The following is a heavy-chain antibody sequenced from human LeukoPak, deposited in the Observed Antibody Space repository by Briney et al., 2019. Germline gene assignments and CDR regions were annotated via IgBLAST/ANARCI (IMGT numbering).Heavy chain of an antibody. CDR2: ISAYNGNT. D-gene: IGHD4-17*01. V-gene: IGHV1-18*01. J-gene: IGHJ4*02. CDR3: ARATTATWDY. Sequence: ASVKASRKASGYTFTSYGISWVRQAPGQGLEWMGWISAYNGNTNYAHKLQGRVTMTTDTSTSTAYMELRSLRSDDTAVYYCARATTATWDYWGQGTLVTVSS. CDR1: GYTFTSYG.